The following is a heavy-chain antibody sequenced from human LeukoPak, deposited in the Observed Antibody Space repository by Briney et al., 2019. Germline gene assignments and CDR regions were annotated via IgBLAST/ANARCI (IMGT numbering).Heavy chain of an antibody. CDR2: ISSSGSTI. CDR3: ARDRGITFYYYYGMDV. Sequence: PGGSLRLSCAASGFTFSDYYMSWIRQAPGKGLEWVSYISSSGSTIYYADSVKGRFTISRDNAKNSLYLQMNSLRDEDTAVYYCARDRGITFYYYYGMDVWGQGTTVTVSS. D-gene: IGHD3-16*01. V-gene: IGHV3-11*04. CDR1: GFTFSDYY. J-gene: IGHJ6*02.